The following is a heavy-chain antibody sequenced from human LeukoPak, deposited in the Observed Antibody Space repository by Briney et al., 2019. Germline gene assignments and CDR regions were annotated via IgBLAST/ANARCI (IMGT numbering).Heavy chain of an antibody. CDR2: ISYDGSNK. CDR3: AKDLVRDCSGGSCYGIDY. D-gene: IGHD2-15*01. Sequence: GRSLRLSCAASGFTFSSYGMHWVRQAPGKGLEWVAVISYDGSNKYYADSVKGRFTISRDNSKNTLYLQMNSLRAEDTAVNYCAKDLVRDCSGGSCYGIDYWGQGTLVTVSS. CDR1: GFTFSSYG. J-gene: IGHJ4*02. V-gene: IGHV3-30*18.